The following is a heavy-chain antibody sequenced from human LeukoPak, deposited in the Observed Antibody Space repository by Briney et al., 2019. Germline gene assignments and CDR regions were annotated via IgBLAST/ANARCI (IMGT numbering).Heavy chain of an antibody. V-gene: IGHV1-69*04. CDR3: ARGFTYSSDY. D-gene: IGHD6-13*01. CDR1: GGTFSVYA. CDR2: IIPFLGVP. J-gene: IGHJ4*02. Sequence: SVNVSCKASGGTFSVYAISWVRQAPGQELEWMGRIIPFLGVPNYAQKFQGRVTITADKSTSTAYMELSSLRSEDTAVYYCARGFTYSSDYWGQGTLVTVSS.